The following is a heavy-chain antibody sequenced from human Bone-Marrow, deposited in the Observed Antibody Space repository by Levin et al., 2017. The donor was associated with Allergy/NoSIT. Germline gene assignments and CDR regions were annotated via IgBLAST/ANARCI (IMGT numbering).Heavy chain of an antibody. J-gene: IGHJ3*02. CDR3: AKGGRRSSTKDDAFDI. CDR1: GFTFSSYA. V-gene: IGHV3-23*01. CDR2: ISGSGGST. Sequence: QLGESLKISCAASGFTFSSYAMSWVRQAPGKGLEWVSAISGSGGSTYYADSVKGRFTISRDNSKNTLYLQMNSLRAEDTAVYYCAKGGRRSSTKDDAFDIWGQGTMVTVSS. D-gene: IGHD2-2*01.